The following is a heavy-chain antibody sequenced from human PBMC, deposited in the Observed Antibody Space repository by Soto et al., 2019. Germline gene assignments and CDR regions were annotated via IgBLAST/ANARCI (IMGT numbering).Heavy chain of an antibody. D-gene: IGHD6-6*01. CDR1: GFTFSSYS. V-gene: IGHV3-21*01. J-gene: IGHJ6*02. Sequence: PGGSLRLSCAASGFTFSSYSMHWVRQAPGKGLEWVSSISSSSSYIYYADSVKGRFTISRDNAKNSLYLQMNSLRAEDTAVYYCARGLSSSSECMDVGGQGTTVTVSS. CDR3: ARGLSSSSECMDV. CDR2: ISSSSSYI.